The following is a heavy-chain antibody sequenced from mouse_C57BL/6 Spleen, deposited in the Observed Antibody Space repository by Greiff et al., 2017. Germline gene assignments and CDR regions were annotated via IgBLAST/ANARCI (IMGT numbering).Heavy chain of an antibody. J-gene: IGHJ4*01. CDR1: GYSITSGYY. Sequence: SLPCLVKPSQSLSLTCSVTGYSITSGYYWNWIRQFPGNKLEWMGYISYDGSNNYNPSLKNRISITRDTSKNQFFLKLNSVTTEDTATYYCARGGAMDYWGQGTSVTVSS. CDR2: ISYDGSN. V-gene: IGHV3-6*01. CDR3: ARGGAMDY.